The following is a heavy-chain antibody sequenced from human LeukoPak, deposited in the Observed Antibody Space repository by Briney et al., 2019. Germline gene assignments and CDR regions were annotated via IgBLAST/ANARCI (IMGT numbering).Heavy chain of an antibody. Sequence: ASVKVSCKASGYTFTSYYMHWARQAPGQGLEWMGIINPSGGTTSYAQKFQGRVTMTRDTSTSTVYMELSSLRSEDTAVYYCARDLSAMVSFDYWGQGTLVTVSS. CDR2: INPSGGTT. D-gene: IGHD5-18*01. J-gene: IGHJ4*02. CDR3: ARDLSAMVSFDY. V-gene: IGHV1-46*01. CDR1: GYTFTSYY.